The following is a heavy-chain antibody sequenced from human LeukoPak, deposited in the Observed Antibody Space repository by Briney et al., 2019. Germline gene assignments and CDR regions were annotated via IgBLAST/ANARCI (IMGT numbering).Heavy chain of an antibody. CDR1: GYTFTSYG. CDR2: ISAYNGNT. Sequence: ASVKVSCKASGYTFTSYGISWVRQAPGQGLEWMGWISAYNGNTNYAQKLQGRVTMTTDTSTSTAYMELRSLRSDDTAVYYCARDAPTWYSSSRGADYWGQGTLVTVSS. V-gene: IGHV1-18*01. CDR3: ARDAPTWYSSSRGADY. D-gene: IGHD6-13*01. J-gene: IGHJ4*02.